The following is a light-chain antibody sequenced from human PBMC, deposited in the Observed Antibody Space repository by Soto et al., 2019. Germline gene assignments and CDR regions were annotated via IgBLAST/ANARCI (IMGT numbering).Light chain of an antibody. J-gene: IGLJ2*01. CDR3: AAWDDSLNGPV. CDR2: EVT. CDR1: SSDVGGYDY. Sequence: QSVLTQPPSASGSPGRSVTISCTGTSSDVGGYDYVSWFQQHPGKAPKLIIYEVTKRPSGVPDRFSASKSGNTASLTVSGLQAEDEADYYCAAWDDSLNGPVFGGGTKLTVL. V-gene: IGLV2-8*01.